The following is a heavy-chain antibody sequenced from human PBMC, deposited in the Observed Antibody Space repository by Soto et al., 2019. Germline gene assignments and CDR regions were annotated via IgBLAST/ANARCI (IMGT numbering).Heavy chain of an antibody. D-gene: IGHD3-22*01. CDR3: ARGWGYDSDTYYYAY. Sequence: SCAASGFTFSRYAISWVRESPGQGLEWMGGIIPIFGTANYAQKFQGRVTITADESTSTAYMDLSRLRFEDTAVYYCARGWGYDSDTYYYAYWGQGSLVTVSS. J-gene: IGHJ4*02. V-gene: IGHV1-69*01. CDR1: GFTFSRYA. CDR2: IIPIFGTA.